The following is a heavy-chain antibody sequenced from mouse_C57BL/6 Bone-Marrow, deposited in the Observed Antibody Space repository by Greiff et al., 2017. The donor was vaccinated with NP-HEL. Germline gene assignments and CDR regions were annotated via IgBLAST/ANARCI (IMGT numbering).Heavy chain of an antibody. D-gene: IGHD1-1*01. CDR2: ISYDGSN. CDR1: GYSITSGYY. V-gene: IGHV3-6*01. CDR3: ARTGVAEGYAMDY. J-gene: IGHJ4*01. Sequence: DVQLQESGPGLVKPSQSLSLTCSVTGYSITSGYYWNWIRQFPGNKLEWMGYISYDGSNNYNPSLKNRISITRDTSKNQCFLKVNAVTTKDTATYYCARTGVAEGYAMDYWGQGTSVTVSS.